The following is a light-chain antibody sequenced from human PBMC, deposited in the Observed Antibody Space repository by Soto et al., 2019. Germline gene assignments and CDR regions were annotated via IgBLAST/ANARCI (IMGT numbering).Light chain of an antibody. CDR1: ESVTTY. CDR2: GTS. CDR3: QQSFYSRT. V-gene: IGKV1-39*01. J-gene: IGKJ3*01. Sequence: DIPMTQSPSSLSASVGDRVTITCRASESVTTYLNWFQHKPGKAPKLLIYGTSRLQSGFPSRFSGSGCGRDFSLTISSLQPEDFATYYWQQSFYSRTFGPGTKVHIK.